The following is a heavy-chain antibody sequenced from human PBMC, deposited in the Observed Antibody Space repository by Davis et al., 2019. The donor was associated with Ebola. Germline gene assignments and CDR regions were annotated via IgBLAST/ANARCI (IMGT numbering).Heavy chain of an antibody. CDR3: ARASTPLYGSGIDY. J-gene: IGHJ4*02. D-gene: IGHD3-10*01. V-gene: IGHV1-2*02. Sequence: ASVKVSCKASGYTFTGYYMHWVRQATGQGLEWMGWINPNSGGTNYAQKFQGRVTMTRDTSISTAYMELSRLRSDDTAVYYCARASTPLYGSGIDYWGQGTLVTVSS. CDR1: GYTFTGYY. CDR2: INPNSGGT.